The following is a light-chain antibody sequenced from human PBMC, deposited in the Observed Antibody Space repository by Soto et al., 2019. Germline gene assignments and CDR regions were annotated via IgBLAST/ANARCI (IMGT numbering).Light chain of an antibody. CDR2: VNN. Sequence: QSVLTQPPSASGTPGQRVTISCSGGSSNIGSNTVSWYRQLPGTAPKLVMYVNNQRSSGVPDRFSGSKSGTSASLAISGLQSEDEADYYCATWDDSLNGPVFGGGTKVTVL. CDR3: ATWDDSLNGPV. V-gene: IGLV1-44*01. J-gene: IGLJ2*01. CDR1: SSNIGSNT.